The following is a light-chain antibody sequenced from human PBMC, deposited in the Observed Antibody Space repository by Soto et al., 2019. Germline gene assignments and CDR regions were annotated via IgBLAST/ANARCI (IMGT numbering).Light chain of an antibody. V-gene: IGLV2-14*01. CDR2: EVS. CDR3: NSYTNRNSVV. J-gene: IGLJ2*01. CDR1: SSDIGDYGY. Sequence: QSALTQPASVSGSPGQAITISCTGTSSDIGDYGYVSWYQQHPGKAPKLLIYEVSNRPSGVSDRFSGSKSGNTASLTISWLQAEDEADSYCNSYTNRNSVVFGGGTQLTVL.